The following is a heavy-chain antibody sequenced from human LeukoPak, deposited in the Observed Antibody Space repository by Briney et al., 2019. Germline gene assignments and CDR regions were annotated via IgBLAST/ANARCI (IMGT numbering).Heavy chain of an antibody. CDR1: GFTFSSYW. CDR3: ARDGDAPMTDFDY. V-gene: IGHV3-74*01. CDR2: TKTDGSIT. D-gene: IGHD2-21*02. J-gene: IGHJ4*02. Sequence: GGSLRLSCAASGFTFSSYWMCWVRQDPGKGLAWVSCTKTDGSITAYAGSVKGRFTISRDNAKNTLYLQMNSLRADDTAVYYCARDGDAPMTDFDYWGQGTLVTVSS.